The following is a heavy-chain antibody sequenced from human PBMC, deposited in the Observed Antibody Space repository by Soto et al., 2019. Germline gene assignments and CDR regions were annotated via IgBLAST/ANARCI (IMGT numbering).Heavy chain of an antibody. D-gene: IGHD6-13*01. Sequence: SETLSLTCTVSGGSISSSSYYWGWIRQPPGKGLEWIGSIYYSGSTYYNPSLKSRVTISVDTSKNQFSLKLSSVTAADTAVYYCASRYSSSWLDYYGMDVWGQGPRSPSP. J-gene: IGHJ6*02. CDR1: GGSISSSSYY. V-gene: IGHV4-39*01. CDR3: ASRYSSSWLDYYGMDV. CDR2: IYYSGST.